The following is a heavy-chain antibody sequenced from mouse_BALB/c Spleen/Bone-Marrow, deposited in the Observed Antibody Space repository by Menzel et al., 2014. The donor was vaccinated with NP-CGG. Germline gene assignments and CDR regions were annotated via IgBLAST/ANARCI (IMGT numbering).Heavy chain of an antibody. V-gene: IGHV14-3*02. J-gene: IGHJ4*01. CDR3: ARWEYYAMDY. CDR1: GFNIKDTY. D-gene: IGHD4-1*01. Sequence: EVQLQQYGAELVKPGASVKLSCTAYGFNIKDTYMHWVKQRPEQGLEWIGRIVPANGNTKYDPKFQGTATITVDTPSNTSYLQRSSLTSEDTAVYYCARWEYYAMDYWGQGTSVTVSS. CDR2: IVPANGNT.